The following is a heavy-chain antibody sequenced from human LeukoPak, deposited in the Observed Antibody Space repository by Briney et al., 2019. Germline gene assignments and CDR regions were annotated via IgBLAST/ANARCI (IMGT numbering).Heavy chain of an antibody. V-gene: IGHV4-59*01. J-gene: IGHJ4*02. CDR1: RGSISNYY. Sequence: SETLSLTCTVPRGSISNYYWSWLRQPPGKGLEWIGYIYNSGSTNYNPSLKSRVTISVDTSKNQFSLKLSSVTAADTAVYYCARMTPGDYFQYWGQGTLVTVSS. CDR3: ARMTPGDYFQY. CDR2: IYNSGST.